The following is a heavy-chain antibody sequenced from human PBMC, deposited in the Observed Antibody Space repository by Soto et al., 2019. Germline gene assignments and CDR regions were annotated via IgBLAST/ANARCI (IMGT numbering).Heavy chain of an antibody. V-gene: IGHV4-31*03. CDR2: IYYTGST. Sequence: KSSETLSLTCSVSGASISSGGYYWSWLRQSPGKGLEWIGHIYYTGSTFYSPSLKSRLTISLDTSKNQFSLDLRSVTAADTAMYYCARIEMASIKWGRGTLVTVSS. J-gene: IGHJ4*02. CDR1: GASISSGGYY. CDR3: ARIEMASIK.